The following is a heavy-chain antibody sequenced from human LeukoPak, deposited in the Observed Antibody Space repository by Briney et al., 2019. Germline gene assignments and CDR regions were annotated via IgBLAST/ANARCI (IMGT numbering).Heavy chain of an antibody. V-gene: IGHV3-23*01. CDR2: ISGSGGST. J-gene: IGHJ4*02. CDR1: GFTFSDHY. D-gene: IGHD3-22*01. CDR3: ARSRSRSGYYYMY. Sequence: GGSLRLSCAASGFTFSDHYMSWVRQAPGKGLEWVSAISGSGGSTYYADSVKGRFTISRDNSKNTLYLQMNSLRAEDTAVYYCARSRSRSGYYYMYWGQGTLVTVSS.